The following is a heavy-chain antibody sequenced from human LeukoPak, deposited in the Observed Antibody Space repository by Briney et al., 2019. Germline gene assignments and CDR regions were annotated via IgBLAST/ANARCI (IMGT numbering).Heavy chain of an antibody. CDR2: IYPGDSDT. CDR3: ARQGCSTTSCYHTQIDY. V-gene: IGHV5-51*01. CDR1: GYSFTSYW. J-gene: IGHJ4*02. Sequence: GESLKISCKGSGYSFTSYWIGWVRQMPGKGLEGMGIIYPGDSDTRYSPSFQGQVTMSADKSLRTAYLQWSSLKASDTAMYYCARQGCSTTSCYHTQIDYWGQGSLVTVSS. D-gene: IGHD2-2*01.